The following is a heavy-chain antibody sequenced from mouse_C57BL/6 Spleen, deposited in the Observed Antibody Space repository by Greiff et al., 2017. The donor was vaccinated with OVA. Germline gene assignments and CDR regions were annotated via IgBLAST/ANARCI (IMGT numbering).Heavy chain of an antibody. J-gene: IGHJ2*01. CDR3: ALSTGKDFDY. CDR2: IDPSDSYT. Sequence: QVQLQQPGAELVKPGASVKLSCKASGYTFTSYWMQWVKQRPGQGLEWIGEIDPSDSYTNYNQKFKGKATLTVDTSSSTAYMQLSSLTSEDSAVYYCALSTGKDFDYWGQGTTLTVSS. CDR1: GYTFTSYW. V-gene: IGHV1-50*01. D-gene: IGHD4-1*02.